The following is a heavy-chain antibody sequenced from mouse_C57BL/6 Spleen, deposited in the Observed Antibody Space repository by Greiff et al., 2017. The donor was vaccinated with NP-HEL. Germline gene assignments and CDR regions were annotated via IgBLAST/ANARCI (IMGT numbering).Heavy chain of an antibody. V-gene: IGHV5-6*01. J-gene: IGHJ3*01. D-gene: IGHD1-1*01. Sequence: EVQLVESGGDLVKPGGSLKLSCAASGFTFSSYGMSWVRQTPDKRLEWVATISSGGSYTYYPDSVKGRFTISRDNAKNTLYLQMSSLKSEDTAMYYCARHGDYGSSSFAYWGQGTLVTVSA. CDR1: GFTFSSYG. CDR3: ARHGDYGSSSFAY. CDR2: ISSGGSYT.